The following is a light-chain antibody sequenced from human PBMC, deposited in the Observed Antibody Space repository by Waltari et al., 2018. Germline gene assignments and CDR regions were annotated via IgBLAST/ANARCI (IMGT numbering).Light chain of an antibody. CDR3: QQSYSSLYT. V-gene: IGKV1-39*01. CDR1: QRISNF. Sequence: DTQLSQFPSTLAASVGDRVTITCRASQRISNFLNWYQQKPGKAPKLLIYAASSLQSGVPSRFSASGSGTDFTLTISSLQTEDFATYFCQQSYSSLYTFGQGTKLEI. J-gene: IGKJ2*01. CDR2: AAS.